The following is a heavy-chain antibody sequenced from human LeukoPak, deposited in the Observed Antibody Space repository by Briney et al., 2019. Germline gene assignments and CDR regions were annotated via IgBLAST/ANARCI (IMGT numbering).Heavy chain of an antibody. CDR3: AGEVALVVPAAIRYFDY. V-gene: IGHV1-46*01. Sequence: ASVKVSCKASGYTFTSYYMHWVRQAPGKGLEWMGIINPSGGSTSYAQKFQGRVTMTRDMSTSTVYMELSSLRSEDTAVYYCAGEVALVVPAAIRYFDYWGQGTLVTVSS. D-gene: IGHD2-2*02. CDR2: INPSGGST. CDR1: GYTFTSYY. J-gene: IGHJ4*02.